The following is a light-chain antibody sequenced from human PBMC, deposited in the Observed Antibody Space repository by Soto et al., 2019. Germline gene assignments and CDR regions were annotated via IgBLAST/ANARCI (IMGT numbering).Light chain of an antibody. J-gene: IGLJ1*01. V-gene: IGLV2-14*01. Sequence: QSALTQPASVSGSPGQSITISCTGTSSDVGGYNYVSWYQQHPDKAPKLLIYEVSDRPSGVSNRFSGSKSGNTASLTISGLQAEDEADYYYSSYTSSSRGVFGTGTKLTVL. CDR2: EVS. CDR1: SSDVGGYNY. CDR3: SSYTSSSRGV.